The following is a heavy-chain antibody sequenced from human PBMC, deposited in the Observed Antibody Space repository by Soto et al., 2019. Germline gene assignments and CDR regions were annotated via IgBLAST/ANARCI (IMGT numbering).Heavy chain of an antibody. J-gene: IGHJ4*02. V-gene: IGHV6-1*01. CDR2: TYYRSKWYN. CDR1: GDSVSSNSAA. CDR3: ARGGGYSYGYSPSFDY. D-gene: IGHD5-18*01. Sequence: SQTLSLTCAISGDSVSSNSAAWNWIRQSPSRGLEWLGRTYYRSKWYNDYAVSVKSRITINPDTSKNQFSLQLNSVTPEDTAVYYCARGGGYSYGYSPSFDYWGQGTLVTVSS.